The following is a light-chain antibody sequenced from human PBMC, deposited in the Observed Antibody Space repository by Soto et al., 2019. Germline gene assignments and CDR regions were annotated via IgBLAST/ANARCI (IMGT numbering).Light chain of an antibody. CDR3: QQYNNWPPSIT. J-gene: IGKJ5*01. Sequence: EIVMTQSPATLSVSPGGRATLSCRASQSISDTLAWYQQKPGQAPRLLIHGASTRATGFPARFSGSGSGTDFTLTISSLQSEDFAVYYCQQYNNWPPSITFG. CDR1: QSISDT. CDR2: GAS. V-gene: IGKV3-15*01.